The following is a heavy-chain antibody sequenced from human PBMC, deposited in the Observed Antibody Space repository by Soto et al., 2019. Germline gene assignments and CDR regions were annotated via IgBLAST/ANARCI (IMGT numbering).Heavy chain of an antibody. V-gene: IGHV4-31*03. CDR2: IYYSGGT. J-gene: IGHJ3*02. D-gene: IGHD2-21*02. CDR3: ARTEDNCGGDCYAFDI. Sequence: PSETLSLTCTVSGGSISSGGYYWSWIRQHPGKGLEWIGYIYYSGGTYYNPSLKSRVTISVDTSKNQFSLKLSSVTAADTAVYYCARTEDNCGGDCYAFDIWGQGTMVTVSS. CDR1: GGSISSGGYY.